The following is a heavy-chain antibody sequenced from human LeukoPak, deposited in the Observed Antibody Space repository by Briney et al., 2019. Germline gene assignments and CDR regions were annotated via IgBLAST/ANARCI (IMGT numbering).Heavy chain of an antibody. CDR2: INSDGTST. V-gene: IGHV3-74*01. CDR1: GFTVNSNY. D-gene: IGHD5-18*01. Sequence: GGSLRLSCAASGFTVNSNYMIWVRQAPGKGLVWVSRINSDGTSTTYADSVKGRFTISRDNAKNTLYLQMNSLRAEDTAVYYCARGASGYSYGWGQGTLVTVSS. CDR3: ARGASGYSYG. J-gene: IGHJ4*02.